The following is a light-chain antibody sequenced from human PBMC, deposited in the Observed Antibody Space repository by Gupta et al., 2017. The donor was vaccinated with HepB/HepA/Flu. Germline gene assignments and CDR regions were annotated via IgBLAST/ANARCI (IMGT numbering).Light chain of an antibody. J-gene: IGKJ4*01. CDR2: DAS. Sequence: EIVLTQSPATLSLSPGERATLSCGAIQSIGSNYFAWYQQKPGLAPRLLIYDASSRATGIPDRFSGSGSGTDFTLTISRLEPEDFALYYCQQYGNSPLTFGGGTKVEIK. CDR1: QSIGSNY. CDR3: QQYGNSPLT. V-gene: IGKV3D-20*01.